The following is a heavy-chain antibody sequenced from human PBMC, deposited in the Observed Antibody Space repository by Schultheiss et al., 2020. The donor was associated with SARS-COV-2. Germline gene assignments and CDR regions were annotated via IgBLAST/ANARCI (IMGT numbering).Heavy chain of an antibody. CDR3: AREGYCSSTSCYSWLYYYYMDV. Sequence: GGSLRLSCAASGFTFSSYAMHWVRQAPGKGLEWVAVISYDGSNKYYADSVKGRFTISRDNSKNTLYLQMNSLRAEDTAVYYCAREGYCSSTSCYSWLYYYYMDVWGKGTTVTVSS. CDR1: GFTFSSYA. D-gene: IGHD2-2*02. V-gene: IGHV3-30*04. CDR2: ISYDGSNK. J-gene: IGHJ6*03.